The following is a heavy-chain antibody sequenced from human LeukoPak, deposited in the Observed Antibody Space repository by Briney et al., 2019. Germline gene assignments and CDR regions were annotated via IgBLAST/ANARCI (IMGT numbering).Heavy chain of an antibody. J-gene: IGHJ3*02. V-gene: IGHV4-39*07. CDR2: IYYSGST. CDR3: ARDLRGRNAFDI. Sequence: PSETLSLTCTVSGGSISSSSYYWGWIRRPPGKGLEWIGSIYYSGSTYYNPSLKSRVTISVDTSKNQFSLKLSSVTAADTAVYYCARDLRGRNAFDIWGQGTMVTVSS. D-gene: IGHD5-12*01. CDR1: GGSISSSSYY.